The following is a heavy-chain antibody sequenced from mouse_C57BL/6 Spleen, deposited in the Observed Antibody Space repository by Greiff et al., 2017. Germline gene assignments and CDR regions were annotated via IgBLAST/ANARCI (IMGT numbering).Heavy chain of an antibody. V-gene: IGHV1-39*01. J-gene: IGHJ2*01. CDR3: ARGRGYDGGFDY. CDR2: INPNYGTT. D-gene: IGHD2-2*01. Sequence: EVKLVESGPELVKPGASVKISCKASGYSFTDYNMNWVKQSNGKSLEWIGVINPNYGTTSYNQKSKGKATLTVDQSSSTAYMQLNSLTSEDSAVYYCARGRGYDGGFDYWGQGTTLTVSS. CDR1: GYSFTDYN.